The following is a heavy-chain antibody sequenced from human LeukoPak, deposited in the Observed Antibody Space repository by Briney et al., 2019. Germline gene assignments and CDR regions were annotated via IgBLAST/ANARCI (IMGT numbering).Heavy chain of an antibody. J-gene: IGHJ4*02. CDR3: ARHRGSNLNRSFDF. V-gene: IGHV4-59*08. CDR2: IFYSGST. CDR1: GGSIVGYY. Sequence: SETLSLTCNVSGGSIVGYYWGWIRQPPGKGLEWIASIFYSGSTNSNPSLKSRVTISLDTSKNQFSMKLSSVTAADTAMYYCARHRGSNLNRSFDFWGQGALVTVSS. D-gene: IGHD1-14*01.